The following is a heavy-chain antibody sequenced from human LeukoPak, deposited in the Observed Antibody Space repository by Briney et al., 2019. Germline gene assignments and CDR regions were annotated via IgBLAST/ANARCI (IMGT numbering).Heavy chain of an antibody. D-gene: IGHD3-3*01. CDR1: GGSISSSSYY. V-gene: IGHV4-39*06. Sequence: SETLSLTCTVSGGSISSSSYYWGWIRQPPGKGLEWIGSIYYSGSTYYNPSLKSRVTISVDTSKNQFPLKLSSVTAADTAVYYCARGSWDDFWSGYATKHNWFDPWGQGTLVTVSS. CDR3: ARGSWDDFWSGYATKHNWFDP. J-gene: IGHJ5*02. CDR2: IYYSGST.